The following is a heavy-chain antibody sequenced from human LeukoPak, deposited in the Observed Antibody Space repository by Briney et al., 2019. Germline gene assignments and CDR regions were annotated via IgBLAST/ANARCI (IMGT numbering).Heavy chain of an antibody. CDR3: ASLAGYCSSTSCYIGNFDY. V-gene: IGHV1-2*02. CDR2: MNPNSGGT. J-gene: IGHJ4*02. CDR1: GYTFTGYY. D-gene: IGHD2-2*02. Sequence: ASVKVSCKASGYTFTGYYMHWVRQAPGQGLEWMGWMNPNSGGTNYAQKFQGRVTMTRDTSISTAYMELSRLRSDDTAVYYCASLAGYCSSTSCYIGNFDYWGQGTLVTVSS.